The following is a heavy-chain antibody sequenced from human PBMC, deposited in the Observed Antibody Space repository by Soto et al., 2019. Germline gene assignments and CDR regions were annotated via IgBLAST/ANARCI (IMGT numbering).Heavy chain of an antibody. Sequence: PGGSLRLSCAASGFTFSDYYMSWIRQAPGKGLEWVSYISSSGSTIYYADSVKGRFTFSRDNAKNSLYLQMNSLRAEDTAVYYCASTGYSSSWYVSYFDPWGQGTLVTVSS. J-gene: IGHJ5*02. CDR2: ISSSGSTI. CDR3: ASTGYSSSWYVSYFDP. CDR1: GFTFSDYY. D-gene: IGHD6-13*01. V-gene: IGHV3-11*01.